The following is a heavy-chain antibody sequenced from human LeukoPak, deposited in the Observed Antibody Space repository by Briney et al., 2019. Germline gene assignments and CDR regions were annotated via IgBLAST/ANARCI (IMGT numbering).Heavy chain of an antibody. Sequence: SETLSLTCAVYGGAFSGYYWSWIRQPPGKGLEWIGEINHSGSTNYNPSLKSRVTMSVDTSKNQFSLKLSSVTAADTAVYYCARGRYYDSRFDYWGQGTLVTVSS. CDR3: ARGRYYDSRFDY. J-gene: IGHJ4*02. CDR2: INHSGST. V-gene: IGHV4-34*01. D-gene: IGHD3-22*01. CDR1: GGAFSGYY.